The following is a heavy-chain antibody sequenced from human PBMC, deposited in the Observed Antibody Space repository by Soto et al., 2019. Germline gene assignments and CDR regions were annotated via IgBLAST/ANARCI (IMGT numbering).Heavy chain of an antibody. D-gene: IGHD3-22*01. CDR2: IWYDGSNK. Sequence: QVQLVESGGGVVQPGRSLRLSCAASGFTFSSYGMHWVRQAPGKGLEWVAVIWYDGSNKYYADSVKGRFTISRDNSKNPLSLQRNSLRAEDTAVYYCARDYDSSGYPRYYFDYWGQGTLVTVSS. V-gene: IGHV3-33*01. J-gene: IGHJ4*02. CDR3: ARDYDSSGYPRYYFDY. CDR1: GFTFSSYG.